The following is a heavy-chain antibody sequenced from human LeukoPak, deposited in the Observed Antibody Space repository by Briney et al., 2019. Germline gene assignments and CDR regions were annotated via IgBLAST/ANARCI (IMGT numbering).Heavy chain of an antibody. V-gene: IGHV3-48*03. CDR3: GASRQYVGAFDI. J-gene: IGHJ3*02. Sequence: PGGSLRLSCAASGFTFSSYELYWVRQAPGEGLEWISYISSSSTIIKYADSVRRRFTISRDDARESLYLQMSSLRADDTAIYYCGASRQYVGAFDIWGQGTLVTVSS. CDR1: GFTFSSYE. D-gene: IGHD3-16*01. CDR2: ISSSSTII.